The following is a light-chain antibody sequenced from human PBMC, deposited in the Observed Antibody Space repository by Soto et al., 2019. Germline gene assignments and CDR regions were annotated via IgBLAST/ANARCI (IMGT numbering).Light chain of an antibody. J-gene: IGLJ2*01. CDR2: EVI. Sequence: QSALSQPPSASGSPGQSVTISCTGTSSGVVDHTFVSWYQQRPGKAPKLMIYEVIKRPSDVPDRFSGSKSANTASLTVSGLQSEDEAVYFCSSYADFNTVIFGRGTKLTVL. CDR1: SSGVVDHTF. CDR3: SSYADFNTVI. V-gene: IGLV2-8*01.